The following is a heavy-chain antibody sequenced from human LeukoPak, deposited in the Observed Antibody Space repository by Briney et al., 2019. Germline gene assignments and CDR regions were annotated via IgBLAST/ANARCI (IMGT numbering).Heavy chain of an antibody. V-gene: IGHV4-4*07. CDR2: IYTSAST. J-gene: IGHJ5*02. D-gene: IGHD3-22*01. Sequence: PSKTLSPTGTVSGGSISNYYSSWIRQPPGKGRDWIGRIYTSASTTYNPSLKSRVTMSVDTSQNQFSLKMSSVPAADTAVYYCARDRYYYDSSAYYYRFDPWGQGTLVTVSS. CDR3: ARDRYYYDSSAYYYRFDP. CDR1: GGSISNYY.